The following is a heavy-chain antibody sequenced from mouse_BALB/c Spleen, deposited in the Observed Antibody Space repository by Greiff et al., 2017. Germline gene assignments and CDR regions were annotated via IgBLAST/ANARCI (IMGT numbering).Heavy chain of an antibody. V-gene: IGHV5-12-1*01. J-gene: IGHJ2*01. CDR3: ASYYGNYLDY. D-gene: IGHD2-1*01. Sequence: EVHLVESGGGLVKPGGSLKLSCAASGFAFSSYDMSWVRQTPEKRLEWVAYISSGGGSTYYPDTVKGRFTISRDNAKNTLYLQMSSLKSEDTAMYYCASYYGNYLDYWGQGTTLTVSS. CDR1: GFAFSSYD. CDR2: ISSGGGST.